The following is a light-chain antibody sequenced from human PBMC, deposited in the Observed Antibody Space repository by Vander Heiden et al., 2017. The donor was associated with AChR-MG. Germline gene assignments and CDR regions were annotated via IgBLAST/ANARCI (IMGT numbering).Light chain of an antibody. J-gene: IGKJ2*01. V-gene: IGKV3-11*01. CDR3: QQRRAWPRT. Sequence: PGPLPSSPGESATLSCRANRGVIIYLGWYQQKPGQAPRLLIYDASNRAPGIPARFSGSGSGTDFTLTISSLEAEDFAVYYCQQRRAWPRTFGQGTKLEIK. CDR1: RGVIIY. CDR2: DAS.